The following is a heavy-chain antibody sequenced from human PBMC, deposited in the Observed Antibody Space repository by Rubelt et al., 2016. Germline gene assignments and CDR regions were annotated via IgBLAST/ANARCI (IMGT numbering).Heavy chain of an antibody. J-gene: IGHJ4*02. CDR1: GGSFSGYY. Sequence: QVQLQQWGAGLLKPSETLSLTCAVYGGSFSGYYWSWIRQPPGKGLEWIGEINHSGSTNYNPSLKGGVTIYGDTAKNPFALKLSSVTGADTAGDYWARNQVGGYGGGGQQLDYWGQGTLVTVSS. D-gene: IGHD4-23*01. CDR2: INHSGST. CDR3: ARNQVGGYGGGGQQLDY. V-gene: IGHV4-34*01.